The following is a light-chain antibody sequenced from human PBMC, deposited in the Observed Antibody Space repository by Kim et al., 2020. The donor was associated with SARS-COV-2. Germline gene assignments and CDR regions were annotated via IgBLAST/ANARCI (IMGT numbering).Light chain of an antibody. CDR3: QQRYSAPRT. V-gene: IGKV1-39*01. J-gene: IGKJ1*01. CDR2: TAS. CDR1: QDINRY. Sequence: IQMTQSPSSLSASVGDRVTITCRASQDINRYLNWYQQKPGKAPTLLIYTASSLQSGVPSRFTGSGSETDFTLTISSLQPEDFATYYCQQRYSAPRTFGQRTKVDSK.